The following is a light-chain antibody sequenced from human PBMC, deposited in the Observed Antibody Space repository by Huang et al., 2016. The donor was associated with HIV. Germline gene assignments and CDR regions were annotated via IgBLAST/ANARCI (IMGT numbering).Light chain of an antibody. CDR1: QSLLHSNGYNY. CDR3: MQALQTWT. CDR2: LGS. J-gene: IGKJ1*01. Sequence: DIVMTQSPRSLPVTPGEPASISCRSSQSLLHSNGYNYLDWYLQKPGQSPQLLIHLGSNWASVVPDRFSGSGSGTDFTLKISRVEAEDVGVYYCMQALQTWTFGQGTKVEIK. V-gene: IGKV2-28*01.